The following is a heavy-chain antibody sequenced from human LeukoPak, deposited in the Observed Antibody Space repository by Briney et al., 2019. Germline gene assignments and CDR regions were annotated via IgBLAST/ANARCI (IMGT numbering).Heavy chain of an antibody. Sequence: GGSLRLSCAASGFTFSSYAMNWVRQAPGKGLEWVSAISGSGRSTYYADSVRGRFTISRDNSKNTLYLQMNSMRAEDKAVYYCAKDGCSSGCSVDYWGQGTLVTVSS. CDR2: ISGSGRST. J-gene: IGHJ4*02. D-gene: IGHD6-19*01. CDR3: AKDGCSSGCSVDY. V-gene: IGHV3-23*01. CDR1: GFTFSSYA.